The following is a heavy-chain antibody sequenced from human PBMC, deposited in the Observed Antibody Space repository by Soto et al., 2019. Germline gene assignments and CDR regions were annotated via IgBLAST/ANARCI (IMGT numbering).Heavy chain of an antibody. CDR2: IYWNDDK. D-gene: IGHD2-21*02. V-gene: IGHV2-5*01. CDR3: AHRPVVVTAPFDY. Sequence: QITLKESGPTLVKPTQTLTLTCSFSGLSLSTSAVGVGWIRQPPGKALEWLALIYWNDDKHFIASLKSRLTITKDTPKNQVVLTTTNMDPVDTATYYCAHRPVVVTAPFDYWGQGTLVTVSS. CDR1: GLSLSTSAVG. J-gene: IGHJ4*02.